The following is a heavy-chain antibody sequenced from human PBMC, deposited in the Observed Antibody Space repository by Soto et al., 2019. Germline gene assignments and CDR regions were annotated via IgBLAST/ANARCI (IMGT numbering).Heavy chain of an antibody. CDR3: ASLRYFDWLYHDY. J-gene: IGHJ4*02. CDR2: IYDSGST. CDR1: GGSISSYQ. V-gene: IGHV4-59*01. Sequence: SETLSLTCTVSGGSISSYQWSWIRQPPGKGLEWIGYIYDSGSTNYNPSLKSRVTISEDTSKNQLSLKLSSVTAADTAVYYCASLRYFDWLYHDYWGQGTLVTVSS. D-gene: IGHD3-9*01.